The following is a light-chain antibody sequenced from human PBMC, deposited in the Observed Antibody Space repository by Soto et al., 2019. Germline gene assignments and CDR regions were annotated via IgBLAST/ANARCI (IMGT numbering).Light chain of an antibody. CDR3: LQGHNWPLT. CDR1: QSSNSE. Sequence: EIVMTQSPATLSLSPGERAALSCSASQSSNSELAWYQQKPGQPPRLLIDGASTRATGVPARFTGSESGSEFTLTISGLQSEDFAVYYCLQGHNWPLTFGQGTRLEI. J-gene: IGKJ2*01. CDR2: GAS. V-gene: IGKV3-15*01.